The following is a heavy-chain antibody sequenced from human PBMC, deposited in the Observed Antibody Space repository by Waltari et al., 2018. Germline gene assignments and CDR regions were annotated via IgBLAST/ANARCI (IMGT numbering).Heavy chain of an antibody. CDR1: GGSFSGYY. CDR2: INHSGST. D-gene: IGHD2-15*01. V-gene: IGHV4-34*01. CDR3: ARKGRMVAATFYYYYYMDV. Sequence: QVQLQQWGAGLLKPSETLSLTCAVYGGSFSGYYWSWIRQPPGQGLEWIGEINHSGSTNYNPSLKSRVTISVDTSKNQFSLKLSSVTAADTAVYYCARKGRMVAATFYYYYYMDVWGKGTTVTVSS. J-gene: IGHJ6*03.